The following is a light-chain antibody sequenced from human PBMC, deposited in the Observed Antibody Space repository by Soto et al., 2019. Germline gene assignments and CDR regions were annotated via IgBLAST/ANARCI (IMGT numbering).Light chain of an antibody. V-gene: IGKV3-20*01. CDR1: QSVGNNY. CDR3: QQCAYSPRT. J-gene: IGKJ1*01. CDR2: DAS. Sequence: IVLTQSPDTLSLSPGERATLSCRASQSVGNNYLAWYQQKPGQAPRLLIYDASSRATGIPDRFSGSGSGTDFTLTISSLEPEDFAVYYCQQCAYSPRTFGQGTKVEVK.